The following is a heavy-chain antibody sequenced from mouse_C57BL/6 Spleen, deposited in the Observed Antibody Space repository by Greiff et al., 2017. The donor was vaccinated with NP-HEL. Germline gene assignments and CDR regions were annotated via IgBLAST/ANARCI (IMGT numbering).Heavy chain of an antibody. CDR2: INPNNGGT. V-gene: IGHV1-26*01. D-gene: IGHD3-2*02. Sequence: EVQLQQSGPELVKPGASVKISCKASGYTFTDYYMNWVKQSHGKSLEWIGDINPNNGGTSYNQKFKGKATLTVDKSSSTAYMELRSLTSEDSAVYYCVGDSSGYGFAYWGQGTLVTVSA. CDR3: VGDSSGYGFAY. CDR1: GYTFTDYY. J-gene: IGHJ3*01.